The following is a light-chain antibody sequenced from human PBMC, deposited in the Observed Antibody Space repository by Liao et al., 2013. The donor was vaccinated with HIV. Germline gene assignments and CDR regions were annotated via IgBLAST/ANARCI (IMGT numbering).Light chain of an antibody. Sequence: SYELTQPPSVSVSPGQTASITCSGDKLGDKYACWYQQKPGQAPVLVIFYDSDRPSGIPERFSGSNSGNTATTATLTISRVEAGDEADYYCHVWDTNSDQSVFGGGTKLTVL. CDR2: YDS. CDR3: HVWDTNSDQSV. V-gene: IGLV3-1*01. J-gene: IGLJ3*02. CDR1: KLGDKY.